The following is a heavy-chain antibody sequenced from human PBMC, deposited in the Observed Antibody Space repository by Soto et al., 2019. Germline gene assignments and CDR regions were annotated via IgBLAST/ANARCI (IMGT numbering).Heavy chain of an antibody. CDR1: GGSVSSGSYY. Sequence: QVQLQESGPGLVKPSETLSLTCTVSGGSVSSGSYYWSWIRQPPGKGLEWIGYIYYSGSTNYNPSLKSRVTISVDTSKNHVSLKLSSVTAADTAVYYCARDTSSGYYYFDYWGQGTLVTVSS. CDR3: ARDTSSGYYYFDY. V-gene: IGHV4-61*01. D-gene: IGHD3-22*01. CDR2: IYYSGST. J-gene: IGHJ4*02.